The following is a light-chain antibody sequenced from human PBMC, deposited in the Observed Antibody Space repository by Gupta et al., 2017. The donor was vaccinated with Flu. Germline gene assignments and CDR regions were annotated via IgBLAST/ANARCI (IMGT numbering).Light chain of an antibody. CDR1: QSVSNN. Sequence: EIVLTQSPVTLSVSPVERSTLSCRASQSVSNNLDWYQQKPGQAPRLLIYAASTRASGRPARWSSSRSGTEYTLTISSLTSEDVAVYYCRQYGQWPPITFGQGTRL. CDR2: AAS. V-gene: IGKV3D-15*01. J-gene: IGKJ5*01. CDR3: RQYGQWPPIT.